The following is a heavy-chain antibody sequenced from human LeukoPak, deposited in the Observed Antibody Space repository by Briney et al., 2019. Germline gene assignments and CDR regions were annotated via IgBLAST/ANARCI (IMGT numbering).Heavy chain of an antibody. CDR3: ARRTPASFGNIWFDP. CDR2: IYYSGST. D-gene: IGHD2/OR15-2a*01. CDR1: GGSLSSSSYY. Sequence: PSETLSLTCTVSGGSLSSSSYYWGWIRQPPGKGLEWIGSIYYSGSTYYNPSLKSRVTISVDTSKNQFSLKLSSVTAADTAVYYCARRTPASFGNIWFDPWGQGTLVTVSS. J-gene: IGHJ5*02. V-gene: IGHV4-39*01.